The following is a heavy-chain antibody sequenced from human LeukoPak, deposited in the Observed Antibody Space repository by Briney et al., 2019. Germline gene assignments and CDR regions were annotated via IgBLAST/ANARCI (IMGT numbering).Heavy chain of an antibody. D-gene: IGHD2-15*01. CDR3: ARGYGSGLYYFDY. J-gene: IGHJ4*02. CDR2: IYYSGST. V-gene: IGHV4-30-4*01. CDR1: GGSISSGDYY. Sequence: PSETLSLTCTVSGGSISSGDYYWRWFRQPPGKGLEWIGYIYYSGSTYYNPSLKSRVTISVDTSKNQFSLKLSSVTAADTAVYYCARGYGSGLYYFDYWGQGTLVTVSS.